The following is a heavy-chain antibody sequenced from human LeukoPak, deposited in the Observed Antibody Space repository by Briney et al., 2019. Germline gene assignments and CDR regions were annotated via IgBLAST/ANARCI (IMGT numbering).Heavy chain of an antibody. J-gene: IGHJ4*02. Sequence: GGSLRLSCAASGFTFSSYNMNWVRQAPGKGLEWVSSISSSNSYIYYADSVKGRFTISRDNAKNSLYLQMNSLRAEDTAVYYCASTCSDPRCYGEDYWGQATLVTVSS. CDR2: ISSSNSYI. CDR3: ASTCSDPRCYGEDY. D-gene: IGHD2-2*01. V-gene: IGHV3-21*06. CDR1: GFTFSSYN.